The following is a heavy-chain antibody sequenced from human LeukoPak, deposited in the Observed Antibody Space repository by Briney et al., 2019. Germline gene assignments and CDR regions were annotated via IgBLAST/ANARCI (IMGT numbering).Heavy chain of an antibody. Sequence: SETLSLTCTVSGGSISSYYWSWIRQPPGKGLEWIAFIYYSGRTKYNPSLQSRVTISLDTSRNHFSLQLRSVTAADTAVYYCARLPDYDNSGDPDTFDIWGQGTMVTVSS. J-gene: IGHJ3*02. D-gene: IGHD3-22*01. CDR2: IYYSGRT. V-gene: IGHV4-59*01. CDR3: ARLPDYDNSGDPDTFDI. CDR1: GGSISSYY.